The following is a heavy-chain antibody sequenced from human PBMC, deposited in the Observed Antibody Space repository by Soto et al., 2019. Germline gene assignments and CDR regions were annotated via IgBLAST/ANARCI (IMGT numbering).Heavy chain of an antibody. Sequence: QVQLVQSGAEVKKPGASVKVSCKASGYTFTSYGINWVRQAPRQGLEWMGWISGYNGNTKSAQKLQGRVTMTTDTSTSTAYMELRTLRSDDTAVYYCARDLGGQIVYYWGQGTLVTVSS. V-gene: IGHV1-18*01. CDR2: ISGYNGNT. CDR1: GYTFTSYG. CDR3: ARDLGGQIVYY. D-gene: IGHD1-26*01. J-gene: IGHJ4*02.